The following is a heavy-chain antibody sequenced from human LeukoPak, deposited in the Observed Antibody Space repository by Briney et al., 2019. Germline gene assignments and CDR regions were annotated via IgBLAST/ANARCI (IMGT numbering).Heavy chain of an antibody. CDR3: ARDLDYYDSSGYILDFDY. D-gene: IGHD3-22*01. V-gene: IGHV3-21*01. J-gene: IGHJ4*02. Sequence: GGSLRLSCAASGFTFSSYSMNWVRQAPGKGLEWVSSISSSSSYIYYADSVKGRFTISRDNAKNSLYLQMNSLRAEDTAVYYCARDLDYYDSSGYILDFDYWGQGTLVTASS. CDR1: GFTFSSYS. CDR2: ISSSSSYI.